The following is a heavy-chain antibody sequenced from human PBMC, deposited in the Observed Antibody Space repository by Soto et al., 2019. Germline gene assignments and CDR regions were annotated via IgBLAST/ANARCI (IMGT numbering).Heavy chain of an antibody. CDR1: GFTFDDYG. CDR2: INWNGGST. Sequence: PGGSLRLSCAASGFTFDDYGMSWVRQAPGKGLEWVSGINWNGGSTGYADSVKGRFTISRDNAKNSLYLQMNSLRAEDTALYYCARHGSGYGNWYFDLWGRGTLVTVSS. J-gene: IGHJ2*01. D-gene: IGHD4-17*01. V-gene: IGHV3-20*04. CDR3: ARHGSGYGNWYFDL.